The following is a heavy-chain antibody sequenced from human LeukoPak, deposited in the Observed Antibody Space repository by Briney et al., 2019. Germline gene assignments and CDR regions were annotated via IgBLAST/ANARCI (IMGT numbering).Heavy chain of an antibody. CDR2: ISGSGGSR. CDR1: GFTFSSYA. V-gene: IGHV3-23*01. J-gene: IGHJ4*02. D-gene: IGHD3-10*01. Sequence: PGGSLRLSCAASGFTFSSYAMSWVRQAPGKGLEWVSAISGSGGSRYYADSVKGRFTISRDNSKNTLYLQTNSLRAEDTAVYYCAKDRSGSGSYYPDYWGQGTLVTVSS. CDR3: AKDRSGSGSYYPDY.